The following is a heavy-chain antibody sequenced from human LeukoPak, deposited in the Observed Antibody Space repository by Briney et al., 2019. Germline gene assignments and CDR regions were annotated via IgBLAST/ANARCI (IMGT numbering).Heavy chain of an antibody. CDR1: GGSFSGYY. J-gene: IGHJ5*02. CDR2: INHSGST. CDR3: ARRIPIPRSNIRRGFDP. Sequence: PSETLSLTCAVYGGSFSGYYWSWIRQPPGKGLEWIGEINHSGSTNYNPSLKRRVTITVDTSKNQFSLKLSSVTAADTAVYYFARRIPIPRSNIRRGFDPWGQGTLVTVSS. V-gene: IGHV4-34*01. D-gene: IGHD2-21*01.